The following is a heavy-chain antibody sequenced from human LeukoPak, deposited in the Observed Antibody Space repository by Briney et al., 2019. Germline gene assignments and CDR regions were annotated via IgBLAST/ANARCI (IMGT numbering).Heavy chain of an antibody. J-gene: IGHJ5*02. D-gene: IGHD2-21*01. CDR2: IDWDDDK. Sequence: SGPALLKPTQTLTLTCTFSGFSLRTSGMRVSWIRQPPGKALEWLSRIDWDDDKFYSTSLKTRLTISKDTSKNQVVPTMTNMDPVDTATYYCARMSRLDSSNWFDPWGQGTLVTVSS. CDR1: GFSLRTSGMR. CDR3: ARMSRLDSSNWFDP. V-gene: IGHV2-70*04.